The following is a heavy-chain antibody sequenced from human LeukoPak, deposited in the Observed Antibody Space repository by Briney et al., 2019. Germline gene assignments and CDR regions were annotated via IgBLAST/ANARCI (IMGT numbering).Heavy chain of an antibody. CDR1: GGSISSYY. CDR2: IYYSGST. Sequence: SETLSLTCTVSGGSISSYYWSWIRQPPGKGLEWIGYIYYSGSTNYNPSLKSRVTISVDTSKNQFSLKLSSVTAADTAVYYCAALPSNLKEVVVDVWGQGTTVTVSS. J-gene: IGHJ6*02. CDR3: AALPSNLKEVVVDV. V-gene: IGHV4-59*01. D-gene: IGHD3-22*01.